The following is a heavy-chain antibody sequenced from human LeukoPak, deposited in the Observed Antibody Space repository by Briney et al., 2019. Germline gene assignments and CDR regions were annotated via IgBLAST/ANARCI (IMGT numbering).Heavy chain of an antibody. J-gene: IGHJ6*03. Sequence: SETLSLTCTVSGGSISSYYWSWIRQPAGKGLEWIGRIYTSGSTNYNPSLKSRVTMSVDTSKNQFSLKLSSVTAADTAVYYCARVGYDILTGYYSAYYYYMDVWGKGTTVTVSS. D-gene: IGHD3-9*01. V-gene: IGHV4-4*07. CDR3: ARVGYDILTGYYSAYYYYMDV. CDR1: GGSISSYY. CDR2: IYTSGST.